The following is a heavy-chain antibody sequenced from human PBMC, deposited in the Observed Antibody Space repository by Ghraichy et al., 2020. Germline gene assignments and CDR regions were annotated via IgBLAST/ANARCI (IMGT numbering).Heavy chain of an antibody. D-gene: IGHD2-15*01. Sequence: GGSLRLSCAASGFTFSDYYMSWLRQAPGKGLEWVSYISSGVSPIYYADSVKGRFTISRDNAKNSVYLQMNSLRAEDTAIYYCARVVVLVATEWFDPWGQGTLVTVSS. J-gene: IGHJ5*02. V-gene: IGHV3-11*01. CDR2: ISSGVSPI. CDR1: GFTFSDYY. CDR3: ARVVVLVATEWFDP.